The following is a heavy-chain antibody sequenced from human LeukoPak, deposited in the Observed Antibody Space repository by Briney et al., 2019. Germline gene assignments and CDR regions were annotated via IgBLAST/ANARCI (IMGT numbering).Heavy chain of an antibody. V-gene: IGHV3-21*01. Sequence: GGSLGLSCAASGFTFSSYAMTWVRQAPGKGLEWVSGITGSGGFTYYADSVKGRFTISRDNAKNSLYLQMNSLRAEDTAVYYCARDSGNYLDAFDIWGQGTMVTVSS. J-gene: IGHJ3*02. CDR1: GFTFSSYA. D-gene: IGHD1-7*01. CDR3: ARDSGNYLDAFDI. CDR2: ITGSGGFT.